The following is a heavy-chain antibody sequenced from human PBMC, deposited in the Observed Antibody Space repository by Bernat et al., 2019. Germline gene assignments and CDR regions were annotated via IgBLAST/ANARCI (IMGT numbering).Heavy chain of an antibody. CDR3: ARDLLGWFDT. CDR2: IYYSGST. Sequence: QVQLQESGPGLVKPSETLSLTCTVSGGSISSYYWSWIRQPPGKGLEWIGYIYYSGSTNYNPSLKSRVTISVDTSKNQFSLKLSSVTAADTAVYYCARDLLGWFDTWGQGTLVTVSS. J-gene: IGHJ5*02. CDR1: GGSISSYY. V-gene: IGHV4-59*01. D-gene: IGHD2-15*01.